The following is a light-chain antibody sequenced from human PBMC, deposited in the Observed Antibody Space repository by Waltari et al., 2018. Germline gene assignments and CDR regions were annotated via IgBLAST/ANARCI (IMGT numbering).Light chain of an antibody. CDR2: HAS. J-gene: IGKJ1*01. V-gene: IGKV3-20*01. Sequence: EIVLTQSPGTLSLSPGERATLSCRASQSISKYLAWYKQKPGQAPRLLIYHASSRAAGIPDRFSGSRSGTDFSLSISRLEPEDFAVYYCQHYESLPVTFGQGTKVEIK. CDR3: QHYESLPVT. CDR1: QSISKY.